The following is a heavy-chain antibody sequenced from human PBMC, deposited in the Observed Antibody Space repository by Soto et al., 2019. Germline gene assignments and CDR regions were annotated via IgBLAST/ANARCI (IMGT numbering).Heavy chain of an antibody. D-gene: IGHD4-17*01. CDR2: ISAYNGNT. V-gene: IGHV1-18*01. CDR3: ARATGDYVPRYFDY. CDR1: GYTFTSYG. Sequence: GASVNVSCKASGYTFTSYGISWVRQAPGQGLEWMGWISAYNGNTNYAQKLQGRVTMTTDTSTSTAYMELRSLRSDDTAVYYCARATGDYVPRYFDYWGQGTLVTVSS. J-gene: IGHJ4*02.